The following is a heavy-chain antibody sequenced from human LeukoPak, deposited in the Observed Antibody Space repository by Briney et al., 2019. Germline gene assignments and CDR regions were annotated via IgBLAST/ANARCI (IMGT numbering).Heavy chain of an antibody. D-gene: IGHD3-9*01. Sequence: PGGSLRLSCATSGFTFSDYAMSWVRQAPGKGLEWVSAISGSGGSTYYADSVKGRFTISRDNSKNTLYLQMNSLRAEDTAVYYCAKDRGYDILTGYYNVWGQGTLVTVSS. J-gene: IGHJ4*02. CDR2: ISGSGGST. CDR3: AKDRGYDILTGYYNV. V-gene: IGHV3-23*01. CDR1: GFTFSDYA.